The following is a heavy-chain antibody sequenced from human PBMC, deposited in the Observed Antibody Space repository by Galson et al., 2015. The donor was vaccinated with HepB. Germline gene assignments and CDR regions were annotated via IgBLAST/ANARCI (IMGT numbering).Heavy chain of an antibody. CDR2: INHSGST. Sequence: LSLTCAVYGGSFSGYYWSWIRQPPGKGLEWIGEINHSGSTNYNPDTSKNQFSLKLSSVTAADTAVYYCARTNGGNSLVDYWGQGTLVTVSS. V-gene: IGHV4-34*01. CDR1: GGSFSGYY. D-gene: IGHD4-23*01. J-gene: IGHJ4*02. CDR3: ARTNGGNSLVDY.